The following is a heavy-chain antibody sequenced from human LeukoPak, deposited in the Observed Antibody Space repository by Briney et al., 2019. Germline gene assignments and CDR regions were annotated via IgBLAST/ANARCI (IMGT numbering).Heavy chain of an antibody. D-gene: IGHD7-27*01. Sequence: PGGSLRLXCAASGFTFRSYWMSWVRQAPGKGLEWVANIKEDGSEKYYVDSVKGRFTISRDNAENSLFLQMNSLRAEDTAVYYCGRTGDLSDYWGQGTLVTVSS. CDR1: GFTFRSYW. CDR3: GRTGDLSDY. J-gene: IGHJ4*02. CDR2: IKEDGSEK. V-gene: IGHV3-7*01.